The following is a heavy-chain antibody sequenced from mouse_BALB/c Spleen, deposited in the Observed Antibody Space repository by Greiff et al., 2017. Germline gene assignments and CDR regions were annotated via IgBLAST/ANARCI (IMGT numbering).Heavy chain of an antibody. Sequence: VQLKQSGAELVKPGASVKLSCTASGFNIKDTYMHWVKQRPEQGLEWIGRIDPANGNTKYDPKFQGKATIPADTSSNTAYLQLSSLTSEDTAVYYCARSITTVVEGYWGQGTTLTVSS. CDR2: IDPANGNT. V-gene: IGHV14-3*02. CDR3: ARSITTVVEGY. CDR1: GFNIKDTY. D-gene: IGHD1-1*01. J-gene: IGHJ2*01.